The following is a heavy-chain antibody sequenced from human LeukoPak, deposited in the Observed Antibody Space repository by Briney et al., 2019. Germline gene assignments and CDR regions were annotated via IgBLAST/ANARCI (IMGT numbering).Heavy chain of an antibody. CDR3: ARGVYYYDSRHYFDY. D-gene: IGHD3-22*01. Sequence: SVKVSCKASGGTFSSYAISWVRQAPGQGLEWMGGIIPIFGTANYAQKFQGRVTITADESTSTAYMELSSLRSEDTAVYYCARGVYYYDSRHYFDYWGQGTLVTVSS. V-gene: IGHV1-69*13. J-gene: IGHJ4*02. CDR1: GGTFSSYA. CDR2: IIPIFGTA.